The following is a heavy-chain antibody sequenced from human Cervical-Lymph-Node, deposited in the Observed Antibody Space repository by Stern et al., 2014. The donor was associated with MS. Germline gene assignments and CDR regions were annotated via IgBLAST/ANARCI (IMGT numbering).Heavy chain of an antibody. CDR3: ARDRGVGWFDP. V-gene: IGHV4-61*02. Sequence: QVQLQESGPGLVKPSQTLSLTCTVSGGSISSRTYSWSWIRQPAGKGLEWIGHIYYSGRANYNPSLKSRVTISIATSKTQFSLQLSSVTAADTALYYCARDRGVGWFDPWGQGTLVTVSS. D-gene: IGHD1-26*01. CDR1: GGSISSRTYS. J-gene: IGHJ5*02. CDR2: IYYSGRA.